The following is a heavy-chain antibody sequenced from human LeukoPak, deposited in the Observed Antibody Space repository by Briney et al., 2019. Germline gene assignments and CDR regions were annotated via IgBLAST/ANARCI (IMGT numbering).Heavy chain of an antibody. D-gene: IGHD2-21*02. V-gene: IGHV1-2*02. Sequence: RASVKVSCKTSGYTFATYFMHWVRQAPGQGLEWMGYIKPNSGVTNYARKFRGRVTITWDTSISTAYIELSGLTSDDTAIYYCARPTYCGSNCYFNFDYWGQGTLVTVSS. CDR3: ARPTYCGSNCYFNFDY. CDR1: GYTFATYF. CDR2: IKPNSGVT. J-gene: IGHJ4*02.